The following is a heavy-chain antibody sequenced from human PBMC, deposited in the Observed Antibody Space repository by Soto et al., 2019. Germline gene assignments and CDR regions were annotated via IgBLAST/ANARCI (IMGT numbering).Heavy chain of an antibody. J-gene: IGHJ6*02. V-gene: IGHV3-30*18. D-gene: IGHD3-10*01. Sequence: GSLRLSCAASGFTFSSYGMHWVRQAPGKGLEWVAVISYDGSNKYYADSVKGRFTISRDNSKNTLYLQMNSLRAEDTAVYYCAKYQASGSYSRALYGMDVWGQGTTVTVSS. CDR2: ISYDGSNK. CDR3: AKYQASGSYSRALYGMDV. CDR1: GFTFSSYG.